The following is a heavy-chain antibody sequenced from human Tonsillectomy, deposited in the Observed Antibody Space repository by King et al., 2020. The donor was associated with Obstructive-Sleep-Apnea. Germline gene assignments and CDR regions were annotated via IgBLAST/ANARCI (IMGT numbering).Heavy chain of an antibody. CDR3: ARGIIWFGELRWFDP. J-gene: IGHJ5*02. D-gene: IGHD3-10*01. Sequence: VQLQESGPGLVKPSQTLSLTCTVSGGSISSGDYYWRWIRQPPGKGLEWIGYIYYSGSTYYNPSLKSRVTISVDTSKNQFSLKLSSVTAADTAVYYCARGIIWFGELRWFDPWGQGTLVTVSS. V-gene: IGHV4-30-4*01. CDR2: IYYSGST. CDR1: GGSISSGDYY.